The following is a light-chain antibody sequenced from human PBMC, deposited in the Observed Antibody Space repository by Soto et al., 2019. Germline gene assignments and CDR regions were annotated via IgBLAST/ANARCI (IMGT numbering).Light chain of an antibody. CDR3: QQCHGYSS. Sequence: DIRLTQSPSTLSASVGDRVTITCRASQYIDGWLAWYQQKPGKAPHLLIYKTSKLESGVPSRFSGSGSGTEFTLTISSLQADHFATYYCQQCHGYSSFGQGTKLEI. CDR1: QYIDGW. CDR2: KTS. J-gene: IGKJ2*01. V-gene: IGKV1-5*03.